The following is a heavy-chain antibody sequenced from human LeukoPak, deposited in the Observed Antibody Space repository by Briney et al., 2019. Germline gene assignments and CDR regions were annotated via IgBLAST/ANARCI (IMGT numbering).Heavy chain of an antibody. V-gene: IGHV1-46*01. CDR2: INPSGGST. J-gene: IGHJ4*02. CDR1: GYTFTSYY. CDR3: AREGLDYYFDY. Sequence: ASVKVSCKASGYTFTSYYMHWVRQAPGQGLEWMGIINPSGGSTSYAQKFQGTVTMTRDTSTSTVYMELSSLRSEDTAVYYCAREGLDYYFDYWGRGTLVTVSS. D-gene: IGHD3/OR15-3a*01.